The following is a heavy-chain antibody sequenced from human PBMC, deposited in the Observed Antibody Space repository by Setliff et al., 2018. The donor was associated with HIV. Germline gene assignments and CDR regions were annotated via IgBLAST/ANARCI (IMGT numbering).Heavy chain of an antibody. Sequence: LETLSLTCTVSGGSISSHYWSWIRQPPGKGLEWIGTVYHTGSTIYNPSLQSRVIMSVDTSRNQFSLNVNSLTAADTAVYFCARWGDGYNSYDFWGQGTLVTVSS. CDR3: ARWGDGYNSYDF. CDR1: GGSISSHY. CDR2: VYHTGST. J-gene: IGHJ4*02. V-gene: IGHV4-59*11. D-gene: IGHD5-12*01.